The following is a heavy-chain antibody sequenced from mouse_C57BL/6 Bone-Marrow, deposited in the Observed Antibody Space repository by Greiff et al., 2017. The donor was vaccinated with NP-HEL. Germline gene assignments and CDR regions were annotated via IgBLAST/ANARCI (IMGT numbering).Heavy chain of an antibody. V-gene: IGHV1-81*01. CDR1: GYTFTSYG. CDR3: ARWLLLRPCYWYFDV. Sequence: QVQLQQSGAELARPGASVKLSCKASGYTFTSYGISWVKQRTGQGLEWIGEIYPRSGNTYYNEKFKGKATLTADKSSSTAYMELRSLTSEDSAVYFCARWLLLRPCYWYFDVWGTGTTVTVSS. CDR2: IYPRSGNT. J-gene: IGHJ1*03. D-gene: IGHD1-1*01.